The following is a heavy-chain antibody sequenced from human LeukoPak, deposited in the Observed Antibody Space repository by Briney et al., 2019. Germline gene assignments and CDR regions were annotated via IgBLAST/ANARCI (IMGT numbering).Heavy chain of an antibody. J-gene: IGHJ6*04. V-gene: IGHV1-69*06. CDR2: IIPIFGTA. CDR1: GGTFSSYA. D-gene: IGHD6-13*01. CDR3: ARGTLSWDHYYYYGMDV. Sequence: ASVKVSCKASGGTFSSYAISWVRQAPGQGLEWMGGIIPIFGTANYAQKFQGRVTITADKSTSTAYMELSNLRSEDTAVYYCARGTLSWDHYYYYGMDVRGKGTTVTVSS.